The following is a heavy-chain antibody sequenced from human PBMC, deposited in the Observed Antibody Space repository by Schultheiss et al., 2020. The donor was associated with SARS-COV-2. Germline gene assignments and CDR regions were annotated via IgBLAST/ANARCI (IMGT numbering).Heavy chain of an antibody. Sequence: GGSLRLSCAASGFTFSSSWMHWVCQAPEKGLEWVADIKCDGSEKYYVDSVKGRLTISRDNAKNSLYLQMNSLRDEDTAVYYCARDPGQGGWPLLFDYWGQGTLVTVSS. V-gene: IGHV3-52*01. CDR2: IKCDGSEK. J-gene: IGHJ4*02. CDR1: GFTFSSSW. CDR3: ARDPGQGGWPLLFDY. D-gene: IGHD6-19*01.